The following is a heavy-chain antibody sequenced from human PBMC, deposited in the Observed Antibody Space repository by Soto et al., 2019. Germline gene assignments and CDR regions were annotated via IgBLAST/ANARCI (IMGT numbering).Heavy chain of an antibody. Sequence: QVQLVQSGAEVKKPGASVKVSCKVSGYTLTELSMHWVRQAPGKGLEWMGGFDPEDGETIYAQKFQGRVTMTEDTSTNTAYMGLGSLRSEDTAVYYCATGGVRGVIPHDWFDPWGQGTLVTVSS. CDR2: FDPEDGET. V-gene: IGHV1-24*01. D-gene: IGHD3-10*01. CDR1: GYTLTELS. J-gene: IGHJ5*02. CDR3: ATGGVRGVIPHDWFDP.